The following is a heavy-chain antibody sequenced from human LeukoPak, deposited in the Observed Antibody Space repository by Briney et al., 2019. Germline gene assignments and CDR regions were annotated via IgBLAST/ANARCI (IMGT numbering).Heavy chain of an antibody. J-gene: IGHJ4*02. Sequence: GGSLRLSCATSEFIFSDYEMHWVRQTPGRGLEYVCGISTNGVSTYYAMSVKDRFIISRDNSKNTLYLQMGSLKPEDMAVYYCARSTEGTAHFDYWGQGALVTVSS. CDR3: ARSTEGTAHFDY. CDR2: ISTNGVST. V-gene: IGHV3-64*01. CDR1: EFIFSDYE. D-gene: IGHD1-7*01.